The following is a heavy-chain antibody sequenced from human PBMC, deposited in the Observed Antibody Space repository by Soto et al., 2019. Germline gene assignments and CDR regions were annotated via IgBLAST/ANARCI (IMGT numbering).Heavy chain of an antibody. CDR1: GGSISSGGYY. Sequence: PSETLSLTCTVSGGSISSGGYYWSWIRQHPGKGLEWIGYIYYSGSTYYNPSLKSRVTISVDTSKNQFSLKLSSVTAADTAVYYCATSYCGGDCYEDNPWFDPWGQGTLVTVSS. J-gene: IGHJ5*02. CDR3: ATSYCGGDCYEDNPWFDP. V-gene: IGHV4-31*03. D-gene: IGHD2-21*02. CDR2: IYYSGST.